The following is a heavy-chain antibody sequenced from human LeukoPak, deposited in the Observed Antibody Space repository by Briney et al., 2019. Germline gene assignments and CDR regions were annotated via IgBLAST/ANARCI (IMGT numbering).Heavy chain of an antibody. CDR3: AREGKSGSYYKADAFDI. V-gene: IGHV4-38-2*02. CDR2: IYHSGST. J-gene: IGHJ3*02. D-gene: IGHD3-10*01. CDR1: GYSISSGYY. Sequence: SETLSLTCTVSGYSISSGYYWGWIRQPPGKGLEWIGSIYHSGSTYYNPSLKSRVTISVDTSKNQFSLKLSSVTAADTAVYYCAREGKSGSYYKADAFDIWGQGTMVTVSS.